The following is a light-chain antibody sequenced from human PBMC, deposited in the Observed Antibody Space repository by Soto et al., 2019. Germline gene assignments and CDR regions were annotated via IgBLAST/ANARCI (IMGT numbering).Light chain of an antibody. Sequence: QSALTQPPSVSGSPGQSVTISCSGTSSDVGSYNRVSWYQQPPGTAPKLIIYEVTNRPSGVPDRFSGSKSGNTASLTISGLQAEDEGDYYCSSYTSSSSPVVFGGGTKVTVL. J-gene: IGLJ2*01. CDR2: EVT. CDR3: SSYTSSSSPVV. CDR1: SSDVGSYNR. V-gene: IGLV2-18*02.